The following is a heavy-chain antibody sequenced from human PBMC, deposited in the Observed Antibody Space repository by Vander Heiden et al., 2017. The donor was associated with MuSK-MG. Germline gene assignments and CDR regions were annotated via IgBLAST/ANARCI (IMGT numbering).Heavy chain of an antibody. CDR3: AKRGAGSFYATPFDY. CDR1: GFTFSNYA. D-gene: IGHD1-26*01. V-gene: IGHV3-23*01. J-gene: IGHJ4*02. CDR2: ISGSGDTT. Sequence: EVQLLESGGGLVQPGGYRRLSCAASGFTFSNYAMNWVRQAPGKGLEWVSGISGSGDTTYYADSVKGRFTISRDNSENTLYVQMNSLRAEDTAVYYCAKRGAGSFYATPFDYWGQGTLVTVSS.